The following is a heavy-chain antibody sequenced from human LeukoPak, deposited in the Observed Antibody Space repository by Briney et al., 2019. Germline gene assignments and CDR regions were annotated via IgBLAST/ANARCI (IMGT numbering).Heavy chain of an antibody. CDR3: ARENDGDYVDYFDY. CDR2: INPNSGGT. CDR1: GYTFTGYY. Sequence: ASVKVSCKASGYTFTGYYMHWVRQAPGQGLEWMGWINPNSGGTNYAQKFQGRVTMTRDTSISTAYMELSRLRSDDTAVYYCARENDGDYVDYFDYWGQGTLVTASS. J-gene: IGHJ4*02. D-gene: IGHD4-17*01. V-gene: IGHV1-2*02.